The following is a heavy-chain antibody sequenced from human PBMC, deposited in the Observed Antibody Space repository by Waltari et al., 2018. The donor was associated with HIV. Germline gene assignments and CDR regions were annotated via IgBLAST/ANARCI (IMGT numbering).Heavy chain of an antibody. CDR2: IDWDDDK. Sequence: QVTLEESGPAMVKPTQTLTLTCTFSGFSLSTSGMRVSWIRQPPGRALEWLARIDWDDDKFYSTSLKTRLTIYKDTSKNQVVLTMTNMDPVDTATYYCARSITIFGVVTKGSDAFDIWGQGTMVTVSS. J-gene: IGHJ3*02. V-gene: IGHV2-70*04. CDR1: GFSLSTSGMR. CDR3: ARSITIFGVVTKGSDAFDI. D-gene: IGHD3-3*01.